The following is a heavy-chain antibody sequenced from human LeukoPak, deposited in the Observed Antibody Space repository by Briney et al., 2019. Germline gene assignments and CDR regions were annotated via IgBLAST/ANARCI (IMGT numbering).Heavy chain of an antibody. Sequence: SETLSLTCTVSGGSISSYYWSWIRQPPGKGLEWIGYIYYSGSTNYNSSLKSRVTISVDTSKNQFSLKLSSVTAADTAVYYCARRGIAVAGTSWFDPWGQGTLVTVSS. V-gene: IGHV4-59*01. CDR1: GGSISSYY. CDR3: ARRGIAVAGTSWFDP. J-gene: IGHJ5*02. CDR2: IYYSGST. D-gene: IGHD6-19*01.